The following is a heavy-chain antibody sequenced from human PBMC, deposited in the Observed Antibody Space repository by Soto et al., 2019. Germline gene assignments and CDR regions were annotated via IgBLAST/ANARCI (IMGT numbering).Heavy chain of an antibody. D-gene: IGHD2-2*01. CDR3: ARDDIVLVPAASPDYYYGIDV. V-gene: IGHV1-18*01. CDR1: GYTFTSYG. J-gene: IGHJ6*02. CDR2: ISAYNGNT. Sequence: QVQLVQSGAEVKKPGASVKVSCKASGYTFTSYGISCVRLAPGQCLEWMGWISAYNGNTNYAQKRQGRVTMTTDRATSTAYMELRSMRSDDTALYYFARDDIVLVPAASPDYYYGIDVWGQGTKVTVSS.